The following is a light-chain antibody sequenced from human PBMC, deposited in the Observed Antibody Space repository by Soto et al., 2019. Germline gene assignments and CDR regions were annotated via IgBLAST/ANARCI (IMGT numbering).Light chain of an antibody. J-gene: IGKJ1*01. V-gene: IGKV3-20*01. Sequence: VLTQSPGTLSLSPGERATLSCRASHIITSTYLAWYQQKPGQAPRLLIYGASTRATGIPDRFSGSGSGTDFTLTISRLEPEDFAVYHCQQYDDSMTFGQGTKVDIK. CDR3: QQYDDSMT. CDR2: GAS. CDR1: HIITSTY.